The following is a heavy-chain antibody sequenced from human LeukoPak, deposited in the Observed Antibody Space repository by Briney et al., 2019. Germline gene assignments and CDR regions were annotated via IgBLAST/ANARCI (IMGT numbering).Heavy chain of an antibody. CDR1: GFSLSTSGVG. Sequence: SGPTLVNPTQTLTLTCTFSGFSLSTSGVGVGWIRQPPGKALEWLALIYWDDDKRYSPSLKSRLTITKDTSKNQVVLTMTNMDPVDTATYYWTHSHLVEGSGGWFDPWGQGTLVTVSS. J-gene: IGHJ5*02. CDR3: THSHLVEGSGGWFDP. D-gene: IGHD2-8*02. CDR2: IYWDDDK. V-gene: IGHV2-5*02.